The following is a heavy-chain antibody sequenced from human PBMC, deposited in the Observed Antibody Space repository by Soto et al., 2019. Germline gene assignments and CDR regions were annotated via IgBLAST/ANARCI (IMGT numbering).Heavy chain of an antibody. D-gene: IGHD2-2*01. Sequence: GASLKISCKGSGYSFTSYWIGWVRQMPGKGLEWMGTIFPGDSDIRYSPPFQGQVTISVDKSISTAYLQWSSLKASDTATYFCARRSRSQQGSLDVWGQGITVTVSS. CDR3: ARRSRSQQGSLDV. J-gene: IGHJ6*02. CDR2: IFPGDSDI. CDR1: GYSFTSYW. V-gene: IGHV5-51*01.